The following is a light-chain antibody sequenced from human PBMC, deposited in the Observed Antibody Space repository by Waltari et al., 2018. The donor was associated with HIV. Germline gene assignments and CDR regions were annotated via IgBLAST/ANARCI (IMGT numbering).Light chain of an antibody. V-gene: IGKV1-33*01. J-gene: IGKJ3*01. Sequence: DIQMTQSPSSLSASVGDRVTITCQASQDISNYLNWYQQKPGKAPNLLIYYASSLETGVPSRFSGSGSGTDFTFTISSLQPEDIGTYYCQQYDNLFTFGPGTKVEFK. CDR3: QQYDNLFT. CDR1: QDISNY. CDR2: YAS.